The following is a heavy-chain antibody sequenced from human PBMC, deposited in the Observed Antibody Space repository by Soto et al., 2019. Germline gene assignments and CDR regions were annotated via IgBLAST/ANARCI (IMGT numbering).Heavy chain of an antibody. CDR3: ARDRHSVGPRATDAIDV. V-gene: IGHV1-3*01. J-gene: IGHJ3*01. CDR2: LNPDTGNT. CDR1: GFTFSDNL. Sequence: QVQLVQSGAELKKPGASVNISCTASGFTFSDNLINWVRQAPGQGLELMGGLNPDTGNTRYSETFVGRVTISGHSSASKAYCEPSDMENEDTALYFCARDRHSVGPRATDAIDVWGQGTMITVSS. D-gene: IGHD5-18*01.